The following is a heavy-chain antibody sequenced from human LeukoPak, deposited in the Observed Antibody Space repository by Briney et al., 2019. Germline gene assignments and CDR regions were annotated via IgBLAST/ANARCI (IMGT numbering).Heavy chain of an antibody. J-gene: IGHJ4*02. Sequence: ASVTVSCKASGYTFTSYYMHWVRQAPGQGPEWMGIINPSGGSTRYAQKFQGRVTMTRDTSTSTVYMELSSLSSEDTAVYYCARDLYGGDSEVDYWGQGTLVTVSS. CDR2: INPSGGST. CDR1: GYTFTSYY. CDR3: ARDLYGGDSEVDY. V-gene: IGHV1-46*01. D-gene: IGHD4-23*01.